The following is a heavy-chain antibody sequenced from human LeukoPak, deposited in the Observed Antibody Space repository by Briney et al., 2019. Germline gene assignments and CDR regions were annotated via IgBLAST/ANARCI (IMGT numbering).Heavy chain of an antibody. CDR2: IYHNGST. CDR3: ARHLMNYCLRVWEWSPFDY. Sequence: PSDTLSLTCAVSGHSISGNHWWSWPRPPPGTGLEWIDEIYHNGSTTYNPSLKSRVTISVDESKNHFSLKLSSVTAADTAVYYCARHLMNYCLRVWEWSPFDYWGQGTLVTVSS. J-gene: IGHJ4*02. CDR1: GHSISGNHW. V-gene: IGHV4-4*02. D-gene: IGHD3-3*01.